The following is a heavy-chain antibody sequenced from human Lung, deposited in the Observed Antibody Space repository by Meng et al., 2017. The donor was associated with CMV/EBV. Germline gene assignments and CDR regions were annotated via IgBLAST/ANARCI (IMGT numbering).Heavy chain of an antibody. CDR1: GYTFTNYG. V-gene: IGHV1-18*01. J-gene: IGHJ4*02. CDR2: ISAYNGNT. Sequence: HAQLVQSGGEVQKPGASLKVSCKASGYTFTNYGITWVRQAPGQGLEWMGWISAYNGNTNYAQTLQGRVTMTTDTSTSTAYMELRSLRSDDTAVYYCARDLGGDDWGQGTLVTVSS. CDR3: ARDLGGDD. D-gene: IGHD3-10*01.